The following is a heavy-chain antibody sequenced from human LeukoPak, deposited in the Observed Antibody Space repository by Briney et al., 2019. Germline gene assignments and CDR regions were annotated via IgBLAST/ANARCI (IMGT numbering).Heavy chain of an antibody. V-gene: IGHV2-70*11. J-gene: IGHJ4*02. D-gene: IGHD1-26*01. CDR1: GFSLSTSGMC. CDR3: ARIRYSGSYDANYYFDY. Sequence: ESGPALVKPTQTLTLTRTFSGFSLSTSGMCVSWIRQPPGKALEWLGRIDWDDDKYYSTSLKTRLTISKDTSKNQVVLTMTNMDPVDTATYYRARIRYSGSYDANYYFDYWGQGTLVTVSS. CDR2: IDWDDDK.